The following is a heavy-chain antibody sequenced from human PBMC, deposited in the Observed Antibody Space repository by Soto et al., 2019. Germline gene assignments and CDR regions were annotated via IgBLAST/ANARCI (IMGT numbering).Heavy chain of an antibody. D-gene: IGHD3-16*01. CDR1: GFTFSSYE. CDR2: ISSSGSTI. CDR3: ARDPIGDWFDP. V-gene: IGHV3-48*03. J-gene: IGHJ5*02. Sequence: PGGSLRLSCAASGFTFSSYEMNWDRQAPGKGLEWVSYISSSGSTIYYADSVKGRFTISRDNAKNSLYLQVNSLRAEDTAVYYCARDPIGDWFDPWGQGTLVTVSS.